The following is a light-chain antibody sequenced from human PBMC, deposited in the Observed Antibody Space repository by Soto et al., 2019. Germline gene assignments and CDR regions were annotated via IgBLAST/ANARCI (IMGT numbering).Light chain of an antibody. CDR2: EVS. Sequence: QSALTQPASVSGSPGQSITISCTGTSSDVGNYNLVSWYQQHPGKAPKPLIYEVSKRPSAVTDRFSGSKSGNTASLTISGLLADDDADDYCCSYAGSSTPYVFGTGTKLTVL. CDR3: CSYAGSSTPYV. V-gene: IGLV2-23*02. J-gene: IGLJ1*01. CDR1: SSDVGNYNL.